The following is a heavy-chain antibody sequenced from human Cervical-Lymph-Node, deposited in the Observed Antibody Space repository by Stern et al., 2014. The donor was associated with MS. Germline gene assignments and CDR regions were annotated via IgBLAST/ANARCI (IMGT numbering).Heavy chain of an antibody. J-gene: IGHJ3*02. CDR1: GGSISSGNYY. CDR2: IYSSGST. D-gene: IGHD3-9*01. V-gene: IGHV4-61*02. Sequence: QVQLQESGPGLVKPSQTLSLTCTVSGGSISSGNYYWSWIRQPAGEGLEWIGRIYSSGSTQYNPPLKSPVTISADTSTKPVSPGLSSVTAADTAVYYCARGNYDVLTDNGGHGFDIWGQGTMVTVSS. CDR3: ARGNYDVLTDNGGHGFDI.